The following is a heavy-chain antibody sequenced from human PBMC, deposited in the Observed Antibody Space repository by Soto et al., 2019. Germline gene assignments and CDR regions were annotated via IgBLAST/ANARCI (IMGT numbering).Heavy chain of an antibody. J-gene: IGHJ4*02. V-gene: IGHV3-23*01. Sequence: GGSLRLSCAASGFTFSSYAMSWVRQAPGKGLEWVSAISGSGGSTYYADSVKGRFTISRDNSKNTLYLQMNSLRAEDTAVYYCAKARRYYYDSSGYYSLLDYWGQGTLVTVSS. CDR1: GFTFSSYA. CDR2: ISGSGGST. D-gene: IGHD3-22*01. CDR3: AKARRYYYDSSGYYSLLDY.